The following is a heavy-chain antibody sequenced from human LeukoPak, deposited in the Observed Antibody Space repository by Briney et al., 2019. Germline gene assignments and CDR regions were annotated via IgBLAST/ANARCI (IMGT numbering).Heavy chain of an antibody. Sequence: SETLSLTCTVSGGSLSSSSSYWGWLRQPPGRGLEWIGSIYYSGSTYYNPWLKSRVTISVDTSKTQSSLKLSSVTAADTAVYYCARSRDYYDSSGYHLYYYGMDVWGQGTTVTVSS. CDR1: GGSLSSSSSY. CDR3: ARSRDYYDSSGYHLYYYGMDV. D-gene: IGHD3-22*01. J-gene: IGHJ6*02. V-gene: IGHV4-39*01. CDR2: IYYSGST.